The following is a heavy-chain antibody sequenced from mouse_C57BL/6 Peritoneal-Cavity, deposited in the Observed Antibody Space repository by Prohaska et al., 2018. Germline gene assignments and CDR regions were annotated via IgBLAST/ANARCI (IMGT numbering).Heavy chain of an antibody. V-gene: IGHV1-31*01. CDR2: IYPYNGVS. Sequence: HGNILDWIGYIYPYNGVSSYNQRFKGKATLTVDKSSSTAYMELRSLTSEDSAVYYCARRGDDGYSPLDYWGQGTTLTVSS. CDR3: ARRGDDGYSPLDY. J-gene: IGHJ2*01. D-gene: IGHD2-3*01.